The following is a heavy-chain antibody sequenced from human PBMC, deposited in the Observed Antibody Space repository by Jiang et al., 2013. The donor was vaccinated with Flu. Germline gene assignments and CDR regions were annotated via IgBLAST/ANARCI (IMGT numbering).Heavy chain of an antibody. D-gene: IGHD2-15*01. J-gene: IGHJ5*02. CDR3: ARVTVICSGGRCYSGWFDP. CDR2: IYHSGST. V-gene: IGHV4-4*02. CDR1: GGSISSSNW. Sequence: GPGLVKPSGTLSLTCDVSGGSISSSNWWSWVRQPPGKGLEWIGEIYHSGSTNYNPSLKSRVTISVDKSKNQFSLKLSSVTAADTAVYYCARVTVICSGGRCYSGWFDPWGQGTLVTVSS.